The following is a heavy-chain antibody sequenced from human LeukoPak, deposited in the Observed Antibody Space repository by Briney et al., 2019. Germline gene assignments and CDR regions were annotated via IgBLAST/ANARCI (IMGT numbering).Heavy chain of an antibody. J-gene: IGHJ4*02. D-gene: IGHD3-22*01. Sequence: ASVKVSCKASGYTFTSYYMHWVRQAPGQGLEWMGIINPSGGSTSYAQKFQGRVTMTRDTSTSTVYMELSSLRSEDTAVYYCERDQNPEYYYDSSVPFDYWGQGTLVTVSS. CDR3: ERDQNPEYYYDSSVPFDY. V-gene: IGHV1-46*01. CDR2: INPSGGST. CDR1: GYTFTSYY.